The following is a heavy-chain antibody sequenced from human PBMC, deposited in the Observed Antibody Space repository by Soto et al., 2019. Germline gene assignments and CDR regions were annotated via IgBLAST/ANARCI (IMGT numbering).Heavy chain of an antibody. CDR3: ARVGRNTPMVRGYYYYYGMDV. D-gene: IGHD5-18*01. J-gene: IGHJ6*02. CDR1: GYTFTSYG. V-gene: IGHV1-18*01. CDR2: ISAYNGNT. Sequence: QVQLVQSGAEVKKPGASVKVSCKASGYTFTSYGISWVRQAPGQGLEWMGWISAYNGNTNYAQKLQGRVTMTTDTSTSTAYMELRSLRSDDTAVYYCARVGRNTPMVRGYYYYYGMDVWGQGTTVTVSS.